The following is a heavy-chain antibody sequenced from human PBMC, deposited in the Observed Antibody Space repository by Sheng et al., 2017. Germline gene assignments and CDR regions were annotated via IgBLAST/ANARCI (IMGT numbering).Heavy chain of an antibody. J-gene: IGHJ4*02. V-gene: IGHV3-30-3*01. D-gene: IGHD1-26*01. CDR1: GFIFSDHA. Sequence: QVQLVESGGGVVQPGRSLRLSCTASGFIFSDHAMHWVRQAPGKGLEWVAVISYDGNNKRFPDSVKGRFTISRDNSKNTLYLQMNSLRAEDTAVYYCARDGGYSGWLFDYWGQGTLAIVPS. CDR3: ARDGGYSGWLFDY. CDR2: ISYDGNNK.